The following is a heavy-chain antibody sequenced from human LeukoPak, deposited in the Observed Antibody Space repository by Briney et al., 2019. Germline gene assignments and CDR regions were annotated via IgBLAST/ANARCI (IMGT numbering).Heavy chain of an antibody. CDR1: GFTFSSYS. V-gene: IGHV3-21*01. CDR2: ISSSSSYI. CDR3: ARISGITMVRGVTADY. D-gene: IGHD3-10*01. Sequence: PGRSLGLSCAASGFTFSSYSMNWVRQAPGKGLEWVSSISSSSSYIYYADSVKGRFTISRDNAKNSLYLQMNSLRAEDTAVYYCARISGITMVRGVTADYWGQGTLVTVSS. J-gene: IGHJ4*02.